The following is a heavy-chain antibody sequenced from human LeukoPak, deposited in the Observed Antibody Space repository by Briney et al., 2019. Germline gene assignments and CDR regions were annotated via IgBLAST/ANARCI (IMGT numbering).Heavy chain of an antibody. CDR1: GGSISSYY. Sequence: PSETLSLTCTVSGGSISSYYWSWIRQPPGKGLEWIGYIYYSGSTYYNPSLKSRVTISVDTSKNQFSLKLSSVTAADTAVYYCARVPRSYYDSSGYIDYWGQGTLVTVSS. J-gene: IGHJ4*02. CDR2: IYYSGST. CDR3: ARVPRSYYDSSGYIDY. D-gene: IGHD3-22*01. V-gene: IGHV4-30-4*08.